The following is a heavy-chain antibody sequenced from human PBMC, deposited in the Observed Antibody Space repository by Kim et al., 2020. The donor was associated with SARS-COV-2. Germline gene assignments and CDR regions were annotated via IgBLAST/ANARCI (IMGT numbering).Heavy chain of an antibody. Sequence: GGSLRLSCAASGFTFSTYNMNWVRQAPGKGLEWVSSISSSTYIYYADSVKGRFTISRDNAKNSLYLQMNSLRAEDTAVYYCASLQAYGYSYGGGAFDIWGQGTMVTVSS. J-gene: IGHJ3*02. CDR2: ISSSTYI. D-gene: IGHD5-18*01. CDR1: GFTFSTYN. V-gene: IGHV3-21*01. CDR3: ASLQAYGYSYGGGAFDI.